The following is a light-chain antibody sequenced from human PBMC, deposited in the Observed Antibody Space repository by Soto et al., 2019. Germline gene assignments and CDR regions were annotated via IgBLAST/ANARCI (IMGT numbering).Light chain of an antibody. V-gene: IGLV2-8*01. Sequence: QSALTQPPSASGSPGQAVTISCTGTSSDVGAYNYVSWYQQYPGKAPKLIIYEVSKRPSGVPDRFSGSTSGNTASLTVSGLQAEYEADYRGSACAGSNSFYVFGTGTKLTVL. CDR1: SSDVGAYNY. J-gene: IGLJ1*01. CDR2: EVS. CDR3: SACAGSNSFYV.